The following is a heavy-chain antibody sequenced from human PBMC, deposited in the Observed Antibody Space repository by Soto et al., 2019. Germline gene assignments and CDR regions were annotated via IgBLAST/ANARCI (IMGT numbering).Heavy chain of an antibody. CDR3: ARGLGSGRDYYYYYGMDV. CDR1: GGSFSGYY. Sequence: SETLSLTCAVYGGSFSGYYWSWIRQPPGKGLEWIGEINHSGSTNYNPSLKSRVTISVDTSKNQFSLKLSSVTAADTAVYYCARGLGSGRDYYYYYGMDVWGQGTTVTVS. D-gene: IGHD3-10*01. J-gene: IGHJ6*02. V-gene: IGHV4-34*01. CDR2: INHSGST.